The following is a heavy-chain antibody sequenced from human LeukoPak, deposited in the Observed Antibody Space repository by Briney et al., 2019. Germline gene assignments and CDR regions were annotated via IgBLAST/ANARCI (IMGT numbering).Heavy chain of an antibody. CDR3: ASVYKHGMDV. Sequence: AASVKVSCKASGYTVTCYYMHWVRQAPGQGLEWMAILNPSGGSSNYAQKFQGRATLTRATSTGTVYMELSSLRSEDTAVYYCASVYKHGMDVWGQGTTVIVSS. CDR1: GYTVTCYY. D-gene: IGHD5-24*01. CDR2: LNPSGGSS. V-gene: IGHV1-46*01. J-gene: IGHJ6*02.